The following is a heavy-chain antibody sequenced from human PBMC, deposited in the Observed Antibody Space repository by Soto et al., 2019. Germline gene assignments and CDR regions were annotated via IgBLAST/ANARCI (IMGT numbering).Heavy chain of an antibody. CDR2: IYYTGST. V-gene: IGHV4-59*12. CDR1: GGSISSYY. CDR3: AREFGGYKNYYYYALDV. Sequence: SETLSLTCTVSGGSISSYYWSWIRQPPGKGLEWIGYIYYTGSTNYNPSLKSRVTISVDTSKNQFSLKLSSVTAAETAVYYCAREFGGYKNYYYYALDVWGLGTAVTVSS. D-gene: IGHD2-15*01. J-gene: IGHJ6*02.